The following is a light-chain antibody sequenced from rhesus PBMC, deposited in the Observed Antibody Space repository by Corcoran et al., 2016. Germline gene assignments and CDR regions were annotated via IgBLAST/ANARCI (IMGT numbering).Light chain of an antibody. Sequence: DIQMTQSPSSLSASVGDRVTITCRTSENVNNYLNWYQQKPGKAPKLLIYKASTLQSGVPSRFSGSGSGTDYTFTISSLPSEDVATYYCQHNYGTPFTFGPGTKLDIK. CDR3: QHNYGTPFT. CDR2: KAS. CDR1: ENVNNY. V-gene: IGKV1-74*01. J-gene: IGKJ3*01.